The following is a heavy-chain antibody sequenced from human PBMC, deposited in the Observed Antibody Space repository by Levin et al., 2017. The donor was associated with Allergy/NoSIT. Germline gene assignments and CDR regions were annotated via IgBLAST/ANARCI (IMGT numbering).Heavy chain of an antibody. CDR3: AREVVATIVIPTYYGMDV. CDR2: ISSSSSTI. D-gene: IGHD5-12*01. CDR1: GFTFSSYS. V-gene: IGHV3-48*04. J-gene: IGHJ6*02. Sequence: GGSLRLSCAASGFTFSSYSMNWVRQAPGKGLEWVSYISSSSSTIYYADSVKGRFTISRDNAKNSLYLQMNSLRAEDTAVYYCAREVVATIVIPTYYGMDVWGQGTTVTVSS.